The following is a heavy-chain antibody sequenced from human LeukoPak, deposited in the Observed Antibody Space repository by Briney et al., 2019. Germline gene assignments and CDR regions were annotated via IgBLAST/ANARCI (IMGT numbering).Heavy chain of an antibody. CDR2: INPDSGVT. CDR1: GYTFTDSY. CDR3: ARVKYRAAGHKQY. Sequence: GSVKVSCKASGYTFTDSYIHWVRQAPGQGLEWMGWINPDSGVTNYAQKFQGRVTMTRDTSITTVYMELSRLRSDDTAVYYCARVKYRAAGHKQYWGRGTLVTVSS. J-gene: IGHJ4*02. D-gene: IGHD6-13*01. V-gene: IGHV1-2*02.